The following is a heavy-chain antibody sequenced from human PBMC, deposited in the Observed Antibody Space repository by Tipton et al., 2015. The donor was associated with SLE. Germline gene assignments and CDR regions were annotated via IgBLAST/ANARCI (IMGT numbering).Heavy chain of an antibody. V-gene: IGHV4-34*01. CDR3: AILRTRGHDY. CDR2: IDHSGVT. J-gene: IGHJ4*02. CDR1: GGSFSGHT. D-gene: IGHD1-14*01. Sequence: AGLVKPSETLSLTCAVYGGSFSGHTWTWIRQSPGQGLEWIGDIDHSGVTHYNPSLKGRVSISQDTSKNQFYLNLKSLTAADTAVYYCAILRTRGHDYWGQGTLVTVSS.